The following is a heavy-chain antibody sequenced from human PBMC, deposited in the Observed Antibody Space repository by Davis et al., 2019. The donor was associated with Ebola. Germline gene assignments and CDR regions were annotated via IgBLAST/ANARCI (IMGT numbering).Heavy chain of an antibody. CDR3: ARVGGSTSDLYYYYGMDV. Sequence: AASVTVSCKASGYTLTRYGISWVRQAPGQGLEGMGWISAYNGNTNYAQKLQGRVTMTTDTSTSTAYMELRSLRSEDTAVYYCARVGGSTSDLYYYYGMDVWGQGTTVTVSS. J-gene: IGHJ6*02. CDR1: GYTLTRYG. V-gene: IGHV1-18*01. D-gene: IGHD2-2*01. CDR2: ISAYNGNT.